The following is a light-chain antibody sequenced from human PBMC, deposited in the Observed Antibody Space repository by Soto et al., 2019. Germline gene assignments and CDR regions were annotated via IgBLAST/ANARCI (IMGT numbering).Light chain of an antibody. Sequence: QSVLTQPPSASGTPGQRVTISCSGSGSNIGSNTVDWYQQLPGTAPKLLIYSNNQRPSGVPDRFSGSKSGTSVSLAISGLQSEDEADYYCAACDDSLNGRLFGTGTKVTVL. J-gene: IGLJ1*01. CDR1: GSNIGSNT. V-gene: IGLV1-44*01. CDR3: AACDDSLNGRL. CDR2: SNN.